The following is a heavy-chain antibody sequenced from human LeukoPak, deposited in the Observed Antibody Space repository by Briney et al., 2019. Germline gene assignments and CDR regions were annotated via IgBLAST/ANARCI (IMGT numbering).Heavy chain of an antibody. Sequence: SETPSLTCAVYGGSFSGYYWSWIRQPPGKGLEWIGEINHRRSTNYNPSLKSRVTMSVDTSKNQFSLKLSSVTAADTAVYYCAKDSSTWGNLAGHFDSWGQGTLVTVSS. CDR1: GGSFSGYY. CDR2: INHRRST. CDR3: AKDSSTWGNLAGHFDS. D-gene: IGHD6-13*01. V-gene: IGHV4-34*01. J-gene: IGHJ4*02.